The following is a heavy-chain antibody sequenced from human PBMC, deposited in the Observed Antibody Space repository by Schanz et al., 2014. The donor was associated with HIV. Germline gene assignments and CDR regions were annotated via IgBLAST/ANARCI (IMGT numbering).Heavy chain of an antibody. CDR3: ARGAAEMATMTPWRY. V-gene: IGHV1-18*01. J-gene: IGHJ4*02. D-gene: IGHD5-12*01. Sequence: QVQLVQSGAEVKKPGSSVKVSCTASGYTFTSYGISWVRQAPGQGLEWMGWVSAYNGNIHYAQKFRGRVTMTTDTSTTTASMELRSLRSDDTAVYYCARGAAEMATMTPWRYWGQGTLVTVSS. CDR2: VSAYNGNI. CDR1: GYTFTSYG.